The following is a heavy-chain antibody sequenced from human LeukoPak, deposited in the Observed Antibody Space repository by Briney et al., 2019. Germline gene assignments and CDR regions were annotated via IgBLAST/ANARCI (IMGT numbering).Heavy chain of an antibody. D-gene: IGHD6-13*01. V-gene: IGHV3-21*01. CDR1: GFTFSSYT. J-gene: IGHJ4*02. CDR2: ISGSSRHK. CDR3: ARTANFAAGYYIDY. Sequence: GSLRLSCAASGFTFSSYTMNWVRQAPGKGLEWVSSISGSSRHKYYADSVKGRFTISRDNAKNSLYLQMDSLRAEDTAVYYCARTANFAAGYYIDYWGQGTLVTVSS.